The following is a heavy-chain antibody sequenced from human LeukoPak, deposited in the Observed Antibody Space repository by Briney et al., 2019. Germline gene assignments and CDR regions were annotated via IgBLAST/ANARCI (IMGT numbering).Heavy chain of an antibody. CDR2: ISYDGSNK. CDR1: GFTFSSYG. CDR3: AKGVGGSPYYYYYGMDV. D-gene: IGHD1-26*01. Sequence: GGSLRLSCVASGFTFSSYGMHWVRQAPGKGLEWVAVISYDGSNKYYADSVKGRFTISRDNSKNTLYLQMNSLRAEDTAVYYCAKGVGGSPYYYYYGMDVWGQGTTVTVSS. J-gene: IGHJ6*02. V-gene: IGHV3-30*18.